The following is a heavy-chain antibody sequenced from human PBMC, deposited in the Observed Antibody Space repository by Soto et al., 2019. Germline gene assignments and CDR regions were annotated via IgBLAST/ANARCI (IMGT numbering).Heavy chain of an antibody. CDR1: GFTFDSYG. Sequence: QVQLVESGGGVVQPGRSLRLSCAASGFTFDSYGMHWVRQAPGKGLEWVAVISSDGNNKYYADSVKGRFSIYRDNFNNILYLQMSSLRVEDKAVYYCVKDLLQNSGTTCGSWGQGTLVTVSS. CDR3: VKDLLQNSGTTCGS. V-gene: IGHV3-30*18. CDR2: ISSDGNNK. D-gene: IGHD3-10*01. J-gene: IGHJ5*02.